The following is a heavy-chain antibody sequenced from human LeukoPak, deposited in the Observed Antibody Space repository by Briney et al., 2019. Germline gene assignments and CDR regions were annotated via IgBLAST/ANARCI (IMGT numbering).Heavy chain of an antibody. CDR3: AIPLVDGGFY. CDR1: GSTFTGYY. V-gene: IGHV1-2*02. D-gene: IGHD3-10*01. CDR2: INPNSGGT. Sequence: ASVKVSCKASGSTFTGYYMHWVRQAPGQGLEWMGWINPNSGGTNYAQKYRDRVTMTRDTSISTAYMELGGLRSDDTAVYYCAIPLVDGGFYWGQGALVTVSS. J-gene: IGHJ4*02.